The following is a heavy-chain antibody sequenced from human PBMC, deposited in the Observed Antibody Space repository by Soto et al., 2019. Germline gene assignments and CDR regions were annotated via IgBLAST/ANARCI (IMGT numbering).Heavy chain of an antibody. CDR3: ARCGYSGYDYGGDWFDP. V-gene: IGHV1-69*13. CDR2: IIPIFGTA. Sequence: ASVKVSCKASGGTFSSYAISWVRQAPGQGLEWMGGIIPIFGTANYAQKFQGRVTITADESTSTAYMELSSLRSEDTAVYYCARCGYSGYDYGGDWFDPWGQGTLVTVSS. CDR1: GGTFSSYA. J-gene: IGHJ5*02. D-gene: IGHD5-12*01.